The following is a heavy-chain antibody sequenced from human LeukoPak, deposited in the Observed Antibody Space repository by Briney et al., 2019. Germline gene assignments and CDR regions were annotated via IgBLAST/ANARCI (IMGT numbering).Heavy chain of an antibody. CDR1: GFTFSDHY. V-gene: IGHV3-72*01. CDR2: TRNKANSYTT. J-gene: IGHJ4*02. D-gene: IGHD5-18*01. CDR3: ARVRYSYGSYYFDY. Sequence: GGSLRLSCAASGFTFSDHYMDWVRQAPGKGLEWVGRTRNKANSYTTEYAASVKGRFTISRDDSNNALYLQMNSLKTEDTAVYYCARVRYSYGSYYFDYWGQGTLVTVSS.